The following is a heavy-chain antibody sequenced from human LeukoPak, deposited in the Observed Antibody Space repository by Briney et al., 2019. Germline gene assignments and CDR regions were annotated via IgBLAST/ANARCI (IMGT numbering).Heavy chain of an antibody. J-gene: IGHJ4*02. CDR2: IYPSGST. D-gene: IGHD1-26*01. CDR1: GGSISSGSYY. Sequence: KASETLSLTCTVSGGSISSGSYYWSWIRQPAGKGLEWIGRIYPSGSTNYNPSLKSRVAISLDRSKNQFSLKLNSVTAADTAVYYCARTETGVGATDYWGQGTLVTVSS. V-gene: IGHV4-61*02. CDR3: ARTETGVGATDY.